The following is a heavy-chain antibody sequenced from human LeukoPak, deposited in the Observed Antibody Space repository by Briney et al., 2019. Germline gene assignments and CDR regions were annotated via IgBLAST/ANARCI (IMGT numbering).Heavy chain of an antibody. CDR1: GYTFTGYY. CDR2: INPNSGGT. V-gene: IGHV1-2*02. CDR3: ARDLYRILGAYYYMDV. J-gene: IGHJ6*03. Sequence: GSSVKVSCKASGYTFTGYYMHWVRQAPGQGLEWMEWINPNSGGTNYAQKSQGTVNMTSGTSNSPAYMGLSRLRSDDTTVYYCARDLYRILGAYYYMDVWGKGTTVTVSS. D-gene: IGHD2-15*01.